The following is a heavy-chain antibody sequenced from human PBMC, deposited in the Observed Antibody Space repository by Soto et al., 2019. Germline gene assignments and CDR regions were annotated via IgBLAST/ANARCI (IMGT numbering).Heavy chain of an antibody. V-gene: IGHV1-69*12. CDR1: GGTFSSSA. D-gene: IGHD6-25*01. Sequence: QVQLVQSGAEMKEPGSSVKVSCKTSGGTFSSSAISWLRQAPGQGLEWMGGIIPLFRTPDYAQKFQGRVKIAADESTSTAYMELSCLRTEDTAVYYCARDNDRLHVGGNYYYILDVWGQGTTITVSS. J-gene: IGHJ6*02. CDR2: IIPLFRTP. CDR3: ARDNDRLHVGGNYYYILDV.